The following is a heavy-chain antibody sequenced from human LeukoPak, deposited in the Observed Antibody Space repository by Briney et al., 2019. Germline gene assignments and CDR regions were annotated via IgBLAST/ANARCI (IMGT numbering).Heavy chain of an antibody. Sequence: SETLSLTCAVYGGSFSGYYWSWIRQPPGKGLEWIGEINHSGSTNYNPSLKSRVTISVDTSKNQFSLKLSSVTAADTAVYYCARVRDSSGYYYASFDYWGQGTLVTVSS. CDR1: GGSFSGYY. CDR3: ARVRDSSGYYYASFDY. J-gene: IGHJ4*02. D-gene: IGHD3-22*01. CDR2: INHSGST. V-gene: IGHV4-34*01.